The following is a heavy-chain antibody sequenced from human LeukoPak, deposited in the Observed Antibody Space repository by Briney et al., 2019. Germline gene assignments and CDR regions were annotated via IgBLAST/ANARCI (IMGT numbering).Heavy chain of an antibody. V-gene: IGHV4-31*03. CDR1: GGSISSGGYY. CDR3: ARQYCSSTSCFPGDWFDP. D-gene: IGHD2-2*01. Sequence: PSETLSLTCTVSGGSISSGGYYWSWIRQHPGKGLEWIGYIYYSGSTYYNPSLKSRVTISVDTSKNQLSLKLSSVTAADTAVYYCARQYCSSTSCFPGDWFDPWGQGTLVTVSS. CDR2: IYYSGST. J-gene: IGHJ5*02.